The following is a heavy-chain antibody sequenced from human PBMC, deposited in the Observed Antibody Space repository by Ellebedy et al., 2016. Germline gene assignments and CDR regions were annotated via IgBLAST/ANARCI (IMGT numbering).Heavy chain of an antibody. CDR3: AKDPYSSGWYGAPYYFDY. D-gene: IGHD6-19*01. CDR1: GFTFSSYA. J-gene: IGHJ4*02. Sequence: GGSLRLXXAASGFTFSSYAMSWVRQAPGKGLEWVSVISGSGDSTYYVDSVKGRFTISRDNSKNTLYLQMNSLRAEDTAVYYCAKDPYSSGWYGAPYYFDYWGQGTLVTVSS. V-gene: IGHV3-23*01. CDR2: ISGSGDST.